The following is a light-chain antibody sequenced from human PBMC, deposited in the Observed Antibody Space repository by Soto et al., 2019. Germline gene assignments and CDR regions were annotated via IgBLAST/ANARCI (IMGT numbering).Light chain of an antibody. CDR3: LQSYSTPFT. V-gene: IGKV1-39*01. CDR2: AAS. J-gene: IGKJ3*01. CDR1: QNIANY. Sequence: DIQMTQSPSSLSASVGDRVTITCRTSQNIANYLNWYQQRPGEAPSLLIFAASDAQGGVPSRFSGSGSGTDFSLTISSLQPEDFATYYCLQSYSTPFTFGPGTKVDFK.